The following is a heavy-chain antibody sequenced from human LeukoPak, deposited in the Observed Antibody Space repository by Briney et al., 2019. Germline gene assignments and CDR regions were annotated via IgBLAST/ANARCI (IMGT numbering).Heavy chain of an antibody. CDR1: GGTFSSYA. Sequence: GASVKVSCKASGGTFSSYAISWVRQAPGQGLEWMGRIIPILGIANYAQKFQGRVTITADKSTSTAYMELSSLRSEDTAVYYCARDPGNRDGYNYLYYFDHWGQGTLVTVSS. J-gene: IGHJ4*02. CDR2: IIPILGIA. D-gene: IGHD5-24*01. CDR3: ARDPGNRDGYNYLYYFDH. V-gene: IGHV1-69*04.